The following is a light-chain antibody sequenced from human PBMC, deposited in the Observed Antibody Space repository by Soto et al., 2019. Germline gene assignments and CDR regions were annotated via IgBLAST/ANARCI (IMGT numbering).Light chain of an antibody. CDR2: DAS. V-gene: IGKV3-15*01. J-gene: IGKJ5*01. CDR3: QQYNNWPPFP. Sequence: DIVMTQSPATQSVSPGEGATLSCRASQSITGNLTWYQQKPGQAPRLLIYDASTRATGIPARFSGSGSGTEFTLTISSLQSEDFAVYYCQQYNNWPPFPFGQGTRLEIK. CDR1: QSITGN.